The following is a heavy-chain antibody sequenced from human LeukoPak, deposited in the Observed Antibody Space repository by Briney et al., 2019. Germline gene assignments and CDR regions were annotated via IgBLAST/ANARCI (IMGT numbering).Heavy chain of an antibody. J-gene: IGHJ3*02. Sequence: ASVEISCKASGYTFTTYGISWVRQATGQGLEWMGWMNPNSGNTGYAQKFQGRVTITRSTSISTAYMELSSLRSEDTAVYYCARANADYDYVWGSYAFDIWGQGTMVTVSS. CDR2: MNPNSGNT. CDR1: GYTFTTYG. V-gene: IGHV1-8*03. CDR3: ARANADYDYVWGSYAFDI. D-gene: IGHD3-16*01.